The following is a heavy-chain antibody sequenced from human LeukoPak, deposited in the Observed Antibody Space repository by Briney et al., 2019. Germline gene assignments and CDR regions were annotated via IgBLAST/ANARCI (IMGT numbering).Heavy chain of an antibody. V-gene: IGHV4-39*01. CDR3: VRQEAAAAPYNWFDP. CDR2: IYYSGST. D-gene: IGHD6-13*01. J-gene: IGHJ5*02. Sequence: SETLSLTCSVSGGSISSGTYYWGWIRQPPGKGLEWIGSIYYSGSTYYNPSLKSRVTISVDTSKNQFSLKLSSVTAADTAVYYCVRQEAAAAPYNWFDPWGQGTLVTVSS. CDR1: GGSISSGTYY.